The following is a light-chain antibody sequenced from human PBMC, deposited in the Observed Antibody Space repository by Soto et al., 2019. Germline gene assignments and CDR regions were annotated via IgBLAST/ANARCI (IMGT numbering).Light chain of an antibody. J-gene: IGKJ1*01. V-gene: IGKV1-5*03. CDR2: KAS. CDR3: QRYNSYPEP. Sequence: DIQMTQSPSTLSGSAGDRVTITCRASETISSWLAWYQRKPGKASKLLIYKASTLKSGVPSRFSGSETWTEFTLTISSRQPDDSATCYCQRYNSYPEPFGQGTKVDIK. CDR1: ETISSW.